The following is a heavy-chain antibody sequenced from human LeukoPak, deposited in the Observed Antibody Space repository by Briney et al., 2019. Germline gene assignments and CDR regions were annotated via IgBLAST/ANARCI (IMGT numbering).Heavy chain of an antibody. J-gene: IGHJ4*02. CDR3: ARVGGATVVNLDY. Sequence: PGGSLRLSCAASGFTFSSYSMNWVRQAPGKGLEWVSYISSSSSTIYYADSVKGRFTISRDNAKNSLYLPMNSLRAEDTAVYYCARVGGATVVNLDYWGEGTLVTVSS. V-gene: IGHV3-48*01. D-gene: IGHD4-23*01. CDR1: GFTFSSYS. CDR2: ISSSSSTI.